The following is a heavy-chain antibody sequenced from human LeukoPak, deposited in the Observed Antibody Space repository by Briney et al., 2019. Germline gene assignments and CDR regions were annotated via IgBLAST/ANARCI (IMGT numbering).Heavy chain of an antibody. CDR2: ITRSTSYI. V-gene: IGHV3-21*01. J-gene: IGHJ4*02. CDR1: GFNLSAYS. D-gene: IGHD5-24*01. Sequence: GGSLRLSCAASGFNLSAYSVSWVRQAPGKGLEWVSSITRSTSYIYFADSVRGRFTISRDNAKNSLYLQMNSLRAEDTAVYYCARDPNPRDGGYWGQGTLVTVSS. CDR3: ARDPNPRDGGY.